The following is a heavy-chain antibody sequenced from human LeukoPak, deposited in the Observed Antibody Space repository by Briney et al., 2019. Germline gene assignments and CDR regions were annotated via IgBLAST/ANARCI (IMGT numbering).Heavy chain of an antibody. J-gene: IGHJ4*02. V-gene: IGHV7-4-1*02. D-gene: IGHD6-13*01. CDR2: INTNTGNP. Sequence: ASVKVSCKASGYTFTAYGMNWVRQAPGQGLEWMGWINTNTGNPTYAQGFTGRFVFSLDTSVSTAYLQISSLKTEDTAVYYCARGSYSSSWPRDYWGQGTLVTVSS. CDR3: ARGSYSSSWPRDY. CDR1: GYTFTAYG.